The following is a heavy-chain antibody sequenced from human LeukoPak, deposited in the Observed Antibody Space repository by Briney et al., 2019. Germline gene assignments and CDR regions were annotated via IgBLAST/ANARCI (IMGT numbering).Heavy chain of an antibody. V-gene: IGHV3-23*01. CDR3: AKSGSGWYYFDY. D-gene: IGHD6-19*01. CDR2: ISGSGGST. J-gene: IGHJ4*02. CDR1: GFTFSSYA. Sequence: GGSLRLSCAASGFTFSSYAMSWVRQAPGKGLAWVSAISGSGGSTYYADSVKGRFTISRDNSKNTLYLQMNSLRAEDTAVYYCAKSGSGWYYFDYWGQGTLVTVSS.